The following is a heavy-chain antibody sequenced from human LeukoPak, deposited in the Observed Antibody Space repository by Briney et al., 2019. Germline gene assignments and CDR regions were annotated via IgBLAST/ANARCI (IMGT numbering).Heavy chain of an antibody. CDR1: GGSFSGYY. J-gene: IGHJ4*02. CDR3: ARDLLNEGNHLDY. V-gene: IGHV4-34*01. Sequence: SETLSLTCAVYGGSFSGYYWSWIRQPPGKGLGWIGEINHSGSTNYNPSLKSRVTISVDTSKNQFSLKLSSVTAADTAVYYCARDLLNEGNHLDYWGQGTLVTVSS. D-gene: IGHD4-23*01. CDR2: INHSGST.